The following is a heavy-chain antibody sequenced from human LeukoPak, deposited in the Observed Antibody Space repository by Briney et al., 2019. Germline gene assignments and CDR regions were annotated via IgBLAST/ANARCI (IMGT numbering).Heavy chain of an antibody. J-gene: IGHJ4*02. D-gene: IGHD6-19*01. CDR2: ISSSGSTV. CDR3: SLLAVASPQDY. CDR1: GFTFSTYE. Sequence: GGSLRLSCAASGFTFSTYEMHWVRQAPGKGLEWVSDISSSGSTVYYADSVKGRFTTSRDNAKNFLYLQMHSLRAKDTAVYYCSLLAVASPQDYWGQGTLVTVSS. V-gene: IGHV3-48*03.